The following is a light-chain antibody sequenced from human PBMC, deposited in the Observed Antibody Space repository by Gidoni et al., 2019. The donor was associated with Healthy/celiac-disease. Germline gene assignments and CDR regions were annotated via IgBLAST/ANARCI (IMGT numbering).Light chain of an antibody. CDR2: DAS. J-gene: IGKJ5*01. CDR1: KGIRSA. V-gene: IGKV1-13*02. Sequence: AIQLTQSPSSLSASVGDRVTITCRASKGIRSALAWYQQKPGKAPKLLIYDASSLESGVPSRFSGRGSGTDFTLTISSLQPEDFATYYCQQFITFGQGKRRESK. CDR3: QQFIT.